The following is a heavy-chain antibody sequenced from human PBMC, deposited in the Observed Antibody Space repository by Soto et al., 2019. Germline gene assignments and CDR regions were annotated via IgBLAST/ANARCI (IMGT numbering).Heavy chain of an antibody. CDR3: AKVGTFLIDY. D-gene: IGHD2-21*01. CDR2: ISYDGRNK. V-gene: IGHV3-30*18. CDR1: GFTFSIYG. Sequence: GGSLRLSCAASGFTFSIYGMQWVRHAPGKGLEWVAVISYDGRNKYYADSVKGRFTISRDNSKNTLYLQMKSLRAEDTAVYYCAKVGTFLIDYWGQGTLVTVS. J-gene: IGHJ4*02.